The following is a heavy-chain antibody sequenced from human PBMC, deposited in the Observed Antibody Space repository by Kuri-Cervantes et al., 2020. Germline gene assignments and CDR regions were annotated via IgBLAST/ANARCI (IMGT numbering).Heavy chain of an antibody. CDR3: AKDSPYSSSLYYLDY. CDR1: GFTFSGCG. Sequence: GESLKISCAASGFTFSGCGMHWVRQAPGKGLEWVAFIQKDGTSKYYADSVKGRFTISRNNSKNTLYLQMNSIRAEDTAVYYCAKDSPYSSSLYYLDYWGQGTLVTVSS. D-gene: IGHD6-13*01. J-gene: IGHJ4*02. V-gene: IGHV3-30*02. CDR2: IQKDGTSK.